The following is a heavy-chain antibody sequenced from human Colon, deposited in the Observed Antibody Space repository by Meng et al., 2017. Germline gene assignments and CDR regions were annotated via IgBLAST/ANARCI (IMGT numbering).Heavy chain of an antibody. CDR2: TYYRSEWQN. CDR1: GDSVSSNRAL. D-gene: IGHD3-10*01. V-gene: IGHV6-1*01. Sequence: QGKLKHSGPAPVKPPQTPSLTCAISGDSVSSNRALWHWVRQSPSRGLEWLGQTYYRSEWQNHYGVSVKSRITINADTSRNHFSLHLNSVTPEDTAVYYCTTWYGEYWGQGTLVTVSS. CDR3: TTWYGEY. J-gene: IGHJ4*02.